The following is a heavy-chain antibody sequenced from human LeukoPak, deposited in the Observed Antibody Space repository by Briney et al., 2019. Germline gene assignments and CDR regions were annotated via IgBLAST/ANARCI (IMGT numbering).Heavy chain of an antibody. D-gene: IGHD6-13*01. CDR2: IYYSGST. CDR1: GGSISSSSYY. J-gene: IGHJ6*03. V-gene: IGHV4-61*05. CDR3: ARTPTSRKRFLGGAATGTDYYFSYYMDV. Sequence: SETLSLTCTVSGGSISSSSYYWGWIRQPPGKGLEWIGYIYYSGSTNYNPSLKSRVTISVDTSKSQFSLKLNSVTAADTAVYYCARTPTSRKRFLGGAATGTDYYFSYYMDVWGKGTTVTISS.